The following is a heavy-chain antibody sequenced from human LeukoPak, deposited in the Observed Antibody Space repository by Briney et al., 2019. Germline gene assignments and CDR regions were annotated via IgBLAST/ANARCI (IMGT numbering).Heavy chain of an antibody. D-gene: IGHD3-22*01. CDR3: ARDPLLRYYFDY. CDR2: IWFDGINK. J-gene: IGHJ4*02. Sequence: GGSLRLSCAVSGFTFRTYGMHWVRQAPGKGLEWVAVIWFDGINKYYADSVKGRFTISRDNPKNTLYLQMNSLRAEDTAVYYCARDPLLRYYFDYWGQGTLVTVSS. CDR1: GFTFRTYG. V-gene: IGHV3-33*01.